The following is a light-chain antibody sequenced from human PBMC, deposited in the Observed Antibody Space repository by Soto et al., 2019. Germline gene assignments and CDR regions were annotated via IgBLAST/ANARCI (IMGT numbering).Light chain of an antibody. Sequence: DIQMTQSPSSLSASVGDRVTITCRASPSIGTYLNWYQHKVGKAPKLLIYAASSLQSGVPSRFSGSGSGTEFTLTINSLQPEDFATYFCQQSYVFPITFGQGTRLEIK. V-gene: IGKV1-39*01. J-gene: IGKJ5*01. CDR3: QQSYVFPIT. CDR2: AAS. CDR1: PSIGTY.